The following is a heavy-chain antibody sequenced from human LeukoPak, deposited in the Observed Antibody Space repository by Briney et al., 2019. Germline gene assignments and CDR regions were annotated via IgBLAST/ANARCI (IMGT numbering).Heavy chain of an antibody. J-gene: IGHJ6*03. V-gene: IGHV4-59*01. CDR3: ARSMAAAGSRRHYYYYMDV. D-gene: IGHD6-13*01. CDR1: GGSISSYY. CDR2: IYYSGST. Sequence: PSETPSLTCAVSGGSISSYYWSWIRQPPGKGLEWIGYIYYSGSTNYNPSLKSRVTISVDTSKHQFSLKLSSVTAADAAVYYCARSMAAAGSRRHYYYYMDVWGKGTTIT.